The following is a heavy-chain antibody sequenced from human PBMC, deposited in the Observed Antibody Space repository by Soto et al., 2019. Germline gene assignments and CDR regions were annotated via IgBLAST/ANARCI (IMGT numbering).Heavy chain of an antibody. V-gene: IGHV4-4*07. D-gene: IGHD6-19*01. J-gene: IGHJ6*02. Sequence: SETLSLTCSVSGADINTYSWTWIRQPAGKGLEWIGRIYTSASINYNPSLRGRATLSVDTSTNQVSLKLASVTAADTAVYYCARDREAGYNFYYGMDVWGQGTTVTVSS. CDR3: ARDREAGYNFYYGMDV. CDR1: GADINTYS. CDR2: IYTSASI.